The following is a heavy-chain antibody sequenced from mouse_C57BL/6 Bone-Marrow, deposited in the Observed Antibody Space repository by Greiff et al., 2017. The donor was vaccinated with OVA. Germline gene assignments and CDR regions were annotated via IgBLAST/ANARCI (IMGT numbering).Heavy chain of an antibody. D-gene: IGHD1-1*01. V-gene: IGHV1-64*01. Sequence: QVQLQQSGAELVKPGASVKLSCKASGYTFTSYWMHWVKQRPGQGLEWIGMIHPNSGSTNYNEKFKSKATLTVDKSSSTAYMQLSSLTSEDSAVYYCARYPYYYCVDYWGQGTTLTVSS. CDR1: GYTFTSYW. CDR2: IHPNSGST. CDR3: ARYPYYYCVDY. J-gene: IGHJ2*01.